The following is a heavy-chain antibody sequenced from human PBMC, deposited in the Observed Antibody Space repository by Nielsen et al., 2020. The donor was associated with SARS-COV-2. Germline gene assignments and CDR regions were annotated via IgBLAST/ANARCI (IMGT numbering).Heavy chain of an antibody. V-gene: IGHV1-2*06. CDR3: ARRLYSGNYYYFDY. J-gene: IGHJ4*02. Sequence: ASVKVSCKASGYTFTGYYMHWVRQAPGQGLEWMGRINPNSGGTNYAQKFQGRVTMTRDTSISTAYMELSNLRSDDTAVYYCARRLYSGNYYYFDYWGQGTLVTVSS. CDR2: INPNSGGT. D-gene: IGHD1-26*01. CDR1: GYTFTGYY.